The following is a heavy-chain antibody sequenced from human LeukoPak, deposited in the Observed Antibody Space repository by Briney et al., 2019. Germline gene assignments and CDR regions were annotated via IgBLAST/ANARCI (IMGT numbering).Heavy chain of an antibody. Sequence: SETLSLTCTVSGGSISSYHWSWIRQPPGKGLEWIGYIYYSGSTNYNPSLKSRVTISVDTSKNQFSLKLNSVTAADTAVYYCAREASYGYVIWGYWGQGTLVTVSS. D-gene: IGHD5-18*01. V-gene: IGHV4-59*01. J-gene: IGHJ4*02. CDR3: AREASYGYVIWGY. CDR2: IYYSGST. CDR1: GGSISSYH.